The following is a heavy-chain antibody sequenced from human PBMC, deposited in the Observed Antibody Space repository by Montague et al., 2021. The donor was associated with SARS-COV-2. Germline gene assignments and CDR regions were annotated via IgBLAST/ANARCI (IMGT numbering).Heavy chain of an antibody. V-gene: IGHV4-31*03. CDR2: SYYSGST. D-gene: IGHD6-13*01. CDR3: ARGRRYSSTWYGAFDP. J-gene: IGHJ5*02. CDR1: RGSISSGGNY. Sequence: TLSLTCTVSRGSISSGGNYWSWIRQHPVKGLEWIGYSYYSGSTYYNPSLKSRVGISVDTSKNQFSLKLSSVTAADTAVYYCARGRRYSSTWYGAFDPWGQGMQVTVSS.